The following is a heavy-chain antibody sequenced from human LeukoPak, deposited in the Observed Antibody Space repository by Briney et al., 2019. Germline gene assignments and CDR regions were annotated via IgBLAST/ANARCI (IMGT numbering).Heavy chain of an antibody. V-gene: IGHV4-31*02. CDR3: ARWVDAFDV. CDR1: GASVSSDGYY. J-gene: IGHJ3*01. CDR2: IYYRGTT. Sequence: SETLSLTCRVSGASVSSDGYYWSWVRQHPGKGLQWIGYIYYRGTTFYKPSLKSRVSISIGTSTNQFSLKLSSVTAADTAVYYCARWVDAFDVWGQGTMVTVSS.